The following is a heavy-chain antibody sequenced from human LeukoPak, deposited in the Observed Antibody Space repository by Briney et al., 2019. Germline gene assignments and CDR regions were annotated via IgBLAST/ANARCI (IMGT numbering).Heavy chain of an antibody. J-gene: IGHJ5*02. D-gene: IGHD6-13*01. Sequence: ASVKVSCKASGYTFTGYYMHWVRQAPGQGLEWMGWINPNSGGTNYAQTFQGRVTMTRDTSISTAYMELSRLRSDDTAVYYCARPYSSTANWFDPWGQGTLVTVSS. CDR2: INPNSGGT. CDR1: GYTFTGYY. CDR3: ARPYSSTANWFDP. V-gene: IGHV1-2*02.